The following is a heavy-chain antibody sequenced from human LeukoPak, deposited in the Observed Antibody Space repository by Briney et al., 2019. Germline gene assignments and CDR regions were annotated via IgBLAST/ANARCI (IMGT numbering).Heavy chain of an antibody. V-gene: IGHV1-2*02. D-gene: IGHD5-18*01. CDR2: INPNSGGT. CDR1: GYTFTGYY. CDR3: ARTGGYSYGYRAFDI. Sequence: ASVKVSCKASGYTFTGYYMHWVRQAPGQGLEWMGWINPNSGGTNYAQKFQGRVTMTRDTSISTAYMELSRLRSDDTAVYYCARTGGYSYGYRAFDIWGQGTMVTVSS. J-gene: IGHJ3*02.